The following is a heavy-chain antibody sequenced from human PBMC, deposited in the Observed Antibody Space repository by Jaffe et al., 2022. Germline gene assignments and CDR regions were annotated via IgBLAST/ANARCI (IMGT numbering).Heavy chain of an antibody. V-gene: IGHV2-70*01. CDR1: GFSLSTSGMC. CDR2: IDWDDDK. J-gene: IGHJ4*02. Sequence: QVTLRESGPALVKPTQTLTLTCTFSGFSLSTSGMCVSWIRQPPGKALEWLALIDWDDDKYYSTSLKTRLTISKDTSKNQVVLTMTNMDPVDTATYYCARIHLSGLATYYFDYWGQGTLVTVSS. CDR3: ARIHLSGLATYYFDY. D-gene: IGHD6-19*01.